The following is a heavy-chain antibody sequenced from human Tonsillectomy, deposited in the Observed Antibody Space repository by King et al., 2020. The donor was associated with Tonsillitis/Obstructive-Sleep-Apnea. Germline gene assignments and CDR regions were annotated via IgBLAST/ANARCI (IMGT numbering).Heavy chain of an antibody. CDR2: VSYDGSTN. D-gene: IGHD3-22*01. J-gene: IGHJ4*02. Sequence: VQLVESGGGVVQPGRSLRLSCAASGFTFSSYAMHWVRQPPGKGLEWVAVVSYDGSTNYYADSVKRRLTISRDNSKNTLYLQMSSLRAEDTAVYYCARSSYYYDSSGYYYFDYWGQGTLVTVSS. V-gene: IGHV3-30*04. CDR3: ARSSYYYDSSGYYYFDY. CDR1: GFTFSSYA.